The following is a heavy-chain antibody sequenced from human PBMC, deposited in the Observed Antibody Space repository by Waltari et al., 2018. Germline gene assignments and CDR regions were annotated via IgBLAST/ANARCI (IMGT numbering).Heavy chain of an antibody. CDR2: IYYSGST. J-gene: IGHJ4*02. V-gene: IGHV4-39*07. D-gene: IGHD3-10*01. CDR1: GGSISSSSYY. CDR3: ARVDYYGSVRGGYFDY. Sequence: QLQLQESGPGLVKPSETLSLTCTVSGGSISSSSYYWGWIRQPPGKGLEWIGSIYYSGSTYYNPSLKSRVTISVDTSKNQFSLKLSSVTAADTAVYYCARVDYYGSVRGGYFDYWGQGTLVTVSS.